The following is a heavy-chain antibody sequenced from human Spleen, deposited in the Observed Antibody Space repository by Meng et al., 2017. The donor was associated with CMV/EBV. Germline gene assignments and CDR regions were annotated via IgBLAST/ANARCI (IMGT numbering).Heavy chain of an antibody. Sequence: GGSLRLSCAVSGFTVSSNYMSWVRRTPGKGLEWVSVIFSDGNTFYADSVKGRFTISRDTSKNTLYLQMNSLRAEDTAVYYCARSSIAVAGTRGSFDYWGQGTLVTVSS. V-gene: IGHV3-53*01. CDR1: GFTVSSNY. J-gene: IGHJ4*02. CDR2: IFSDGNT. CDR3: ARSSIAVAGTRGSFDY. D-gene: IGHD6-19*01.